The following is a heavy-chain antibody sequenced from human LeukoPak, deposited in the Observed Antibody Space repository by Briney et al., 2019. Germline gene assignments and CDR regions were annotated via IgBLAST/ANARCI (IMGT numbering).Heavy chain of an antibody. J-gene: IGHJ6*03. CDR2: INHSGST. D-gene: IGHD6-13*01. Sequence: SETLSLTCAVYGGSFSGYYWSWIRQPPGKGLEWIGEINHSGSTNYNPSLKSRVTISVDTSKNQFSLKLSSVTAADTAVYYCARTRIAAALNYYYYYMDVWGKGTTVTVSS. V-gene: IGHV4-34*01. CDR1: GGSFSGYY. CDR3: ARTRIAAALNYYYYYMDV.